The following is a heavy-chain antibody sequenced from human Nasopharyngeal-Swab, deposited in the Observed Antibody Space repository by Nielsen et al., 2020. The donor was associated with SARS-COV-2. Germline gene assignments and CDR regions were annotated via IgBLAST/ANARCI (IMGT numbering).Heavy chain of an antibody. CDR1: GYFFPDYW. V-gene: IGHV5-51*01. CDR2: IYPGDSET. Sequence: GESLKISCQGSGYFFPDYWIAWVRQMPGKGLEWIGIIYPGDSETRYSPSFQGQVTISADKSISVAYLQWSSLKASDTAMYYCARTAIEGGYYRGDAFDIWGQGTMVTVSS. J-gene: IGHJ3*02. D-gene: IGHD3-22*01. CDR3: ARTAIEGGYYRGDAFDI.